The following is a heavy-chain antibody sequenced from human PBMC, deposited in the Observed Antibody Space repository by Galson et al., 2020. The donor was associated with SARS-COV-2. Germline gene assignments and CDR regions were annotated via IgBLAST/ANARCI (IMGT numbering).Heavy chain of an antibody. CDR2: IGIAGDP. V-gene: IGHV3-13*05. CDR3: ARGHDYYDSSGSHAFDI. Sequence: TGGSLRLSCAASGFTFSDYDMQWVCQGTGKGLEWVSSIGIAGDPYYAASVKGRFTISRENDKNSLYLQMNSLRAGDTAVYYCARGHDYYDSSGSHAFDIWGQGTMVTVSS. CDR1: GFTFSDYD. J-gene: IGHJ3*02. D-gene: IGHD3-22*01.